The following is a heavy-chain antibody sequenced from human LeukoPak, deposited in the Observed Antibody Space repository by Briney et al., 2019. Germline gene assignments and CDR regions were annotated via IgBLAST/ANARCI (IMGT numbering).Heavy chain of an antibody. CDR2: IIPIFGTA. Sequence: GASVKVSCKASGGTFSSYAISWVRQAPGQGLEWMGGIIPIFGTANYAQKFQGRVTITADESTSTAYMELSSLRSEDTAVYYCARDLYCSGGSCTPPNRAFDPWGQGTLVTVTS. CDR1: GGTFSSYA. V-gene: IGHV1-69*13. J-gene: IGHJ5*02. D-gene: IGHD2-15*01. CDR3: ARDLYCSGGSCTPPNRAFDP.